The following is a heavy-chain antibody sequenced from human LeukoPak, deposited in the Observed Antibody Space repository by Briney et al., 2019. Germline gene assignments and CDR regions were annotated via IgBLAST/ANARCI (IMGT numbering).Heavy chain of an antibody. D-gene: IGHD3-3*01. J-gene: IGHJ6*03. V-gene: IGHV3-48*04. CDR2: ISSSSSTI. CDR1: GFTFSSYS. CDR3: ARVHYHFWSGYYTLYYYYYMDV. Sequence: GGSLRLSCAASGFTFSSYSMNWVRQAPGKGLEWVSYISSSSSTIYYADSVKGRFTISRDNAKNSLYLQMNSLRAEDTAVYYCARVHYHFWSGYYTLYYYYYMDVWGKGTTVTVSS.